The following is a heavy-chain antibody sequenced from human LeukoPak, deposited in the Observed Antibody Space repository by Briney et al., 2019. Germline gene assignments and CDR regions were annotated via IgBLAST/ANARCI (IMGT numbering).Heavy chain of an antibody. Sequence: PGGSLRLSCAASGFTFSNYAMDWVRQPPGKGLEWVAVISHDGNTKMYSDSVKGRFTIFRDDSKNTLYLQMNSLRPEDTAMYYCAREITVAGNDRRFDPWGQGTLVSVSS. CDR2: ISHDGNTK. J-gene: IGHJ5*02. CDR3: AREITVAGNDRRFDP. CDR1: GFTFSNYA. D-gene: IGHD6-19*01. V-gene: IGHV3-30-3*01.